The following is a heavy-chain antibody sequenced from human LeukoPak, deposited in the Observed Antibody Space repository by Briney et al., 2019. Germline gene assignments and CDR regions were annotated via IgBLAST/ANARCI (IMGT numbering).Heavy chain of an antibody. J-gene: IGHJ4*02. Sequence: SETLSLTCTVSGDSISTYYWSWIRQPPGKGLEWIGYIYYSVTTIYNPSLRSRVTISVDTSKNQFSLALSSVTAADTAVYYCAREVIYDGSGSYYSYYFDLWGQGTLVTASS. CDR1: GDSISTYY. CDR2: IYYSVTT. V-gene: IGHV4-59*01. D-gene: IGHD3-10*01. CDR3: AREVIYDGSGSYYSYYFDL.